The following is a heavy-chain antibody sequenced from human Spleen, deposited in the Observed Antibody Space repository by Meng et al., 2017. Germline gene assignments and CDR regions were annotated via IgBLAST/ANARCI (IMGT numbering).Heavy chain of an antibody. CDR3: ARGSYGDHRSHWFDP. Sequence: QWQLQESGPGLVKPSQTLSLTCSVSGDSIRSGGYYWSWIRQHPEKGLEWIGYIFYSGSTDSNPSLKSLVTISQDTSKNQFSLKMSSVTAADTAVYYCARGSYGDHRSHWFDPWGQGTLVTVSS. CDR2: IFYSGST. D-gene: IGHD4-17*01. J-gene: IGHJ5*02. CDR1: GDSIRSGGYY. V-gene: IGHV4-31*01.